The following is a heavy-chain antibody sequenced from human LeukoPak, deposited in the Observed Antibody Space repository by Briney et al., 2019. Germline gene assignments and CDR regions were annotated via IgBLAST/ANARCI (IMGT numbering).Heavy chain of an antibody. CDR2: LVYDESGK. Sequence: GGSLRLSCTISGFTFSSYAMHWVRQAPGKGLEWVAVLVYDESGKYFADSVKGRSTVSRDNSKDTLYLEMNSLRAEDTSIYYCAGEEIGRRAAFDIWGQGTMVIVSS. J-gene: IGHJ3*02. CDR3: AGEEIGRRAAFDI. V-gene: IGHV3-30*04. CDR1: GFTFSSYA.